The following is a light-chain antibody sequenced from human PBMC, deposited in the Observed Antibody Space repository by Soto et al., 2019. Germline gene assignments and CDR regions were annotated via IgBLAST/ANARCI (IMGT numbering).Light chain of an antibody. CDR1: QSFSSY. Sequence: ELVLTQSPATLSLSPGERATLSCRASQSFSSYLAWYQQKPGQAPRLLIYDASKRATGIPARFSGRGSGTDFTLTICSLEPEDFAVYYCQQRSDWTPVITFGQGTRLAIK. CDR2: DAS. J-gene: IGKJ5*01. CDR3: QQRSDWTPVIT. V-gene: IGKV3-11*01.